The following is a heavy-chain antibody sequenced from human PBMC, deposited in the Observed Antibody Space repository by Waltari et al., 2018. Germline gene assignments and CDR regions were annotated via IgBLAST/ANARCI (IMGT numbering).Heavy chain of an antibody. CDR3: ARVRYAWNFDFWSGAYNWFDP. CDR1: GFTVSSNY. Sequence: EVQLVESGGGLIKPGGSLRLSCAASGFTVSSNYMSWVRQAPGKGLDWVSVIYSGGRTYYADSVKGRFTISRDNSKNPLYLQMNSLRAEDTAVYYCARVRYAWNFDFWSGAYNWFDPWGQGTLVTVSS. D-gene: IGHD3-3*01. J-gene: IGHJ5*02. CDR2: IYSGGRT. V-gene: IGHV3-53*01.